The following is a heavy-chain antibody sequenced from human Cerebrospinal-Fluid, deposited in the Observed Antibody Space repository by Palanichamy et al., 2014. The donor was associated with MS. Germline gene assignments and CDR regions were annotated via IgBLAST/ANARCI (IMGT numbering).Heavy chain of an antibody. CDR2: ISTFNGKK. J-gene: IGHJ5*02. CDR3: ARTYFYGSENRQEYDWFDP. D-gene: IGHD4-17*01. Sequence: QVQLVQSGGEVKKPGASVKVSCKTSGYSFSGYGISWVRQAPGQGLEWMGWISTFNGKKNSAQTLRGRLTMTTDTSTSTAYMELRNLRSDDTAVHYCARTYFYGSENRQEYDWFDPRGQGTLVTVSS. CDR1: GYSFSGYG. V-gene: IGHV1-18*01.